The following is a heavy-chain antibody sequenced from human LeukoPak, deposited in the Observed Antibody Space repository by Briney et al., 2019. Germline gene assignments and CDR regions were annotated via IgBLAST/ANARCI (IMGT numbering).Heavy chain of an antibody. CDR2: IYGNGATT. V-gene: IGHV3-23*01. D-gene: IGHD5-12*01. CDR1: GFTFSPYA. CDR3: ARKYSGFDY. J-gene: IGHJ4*02. Sequence: GGSLRLSCAVSGFTFSPYAMNWVRQAPGKGLEWVSIIYGNGATTDYADSVKGRFTISRDDSKNTLYLQMNSLRAEDTAVYYCARKYSGFDYWGQGTLVTVSS.